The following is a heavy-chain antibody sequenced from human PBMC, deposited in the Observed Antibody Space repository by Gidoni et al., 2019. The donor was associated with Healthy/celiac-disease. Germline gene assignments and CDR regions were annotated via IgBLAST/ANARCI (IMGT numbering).Heavy chain of an antibody. Sequence: SWIRQPPGKGLDWIGEINHSGSTNYNPALKSRVTISVDTSKNQFSLKLSSVTAADTAVYYCARRVGVPSPWGQGTLVTVSS. CDR3: ARRVGVPSP. D-gene: IGHD1-26*01. CDR2: INHSGST. V-gene: IGHV4-34*01. J-gene: IGHJ5*02.